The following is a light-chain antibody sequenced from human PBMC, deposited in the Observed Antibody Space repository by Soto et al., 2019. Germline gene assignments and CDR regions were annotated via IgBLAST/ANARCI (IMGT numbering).Light chain of an antibody. J-gene: IGLJ3*02. CDR3: SSYTTSTTLE. V-gene: IGLV2-14*01. CDR2: EVS. Sequence: QSALTQPASVSGSPGQSITISCTGTNSDIGGYNYVSWYQQYPGKAPKLMIYEVSNRPSGVSNRFSGSKSGNTASLTISGLQSADEADYYCSSYTTSTTLEFGGGTKLTVL. CDR1: NSDIGGYNY.